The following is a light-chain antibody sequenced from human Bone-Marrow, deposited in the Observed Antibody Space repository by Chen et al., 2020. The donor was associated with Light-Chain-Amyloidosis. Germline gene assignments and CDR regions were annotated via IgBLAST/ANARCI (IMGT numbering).Light chain of an antibody. CDR2: EVT. CDR1: SSYIGGDNH. Sequence: QSALTQPASVSGSTGQSLTISCPGTSSYIGGDNHVSWYQQPPDKPPKLMLYEVTNRPSWVPDRFAGSKADNTASLTITGLQAEDEADYFCSSYTITNTLVFGSGTRVTVL. CDR3: SSYTITNTLV. V-gene: IGLV2-14*01. J-gene: IGLJ1*01.